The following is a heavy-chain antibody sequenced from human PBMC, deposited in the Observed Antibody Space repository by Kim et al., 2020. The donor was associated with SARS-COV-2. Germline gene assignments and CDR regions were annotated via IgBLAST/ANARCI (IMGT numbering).Heavy chain of an antibody. D-gene: IGHD5-18*01. CDR3: AKGTDTAMVGYFDL. V-gene: IGHV3-43*01. Sequence: ADSVKGRFTISRDNSKNSLYLQMNSLRTEDTALYYCAKGTDTAMVGYFDLWGRGTLVTVSS. J-gene: IGHJ2*01.